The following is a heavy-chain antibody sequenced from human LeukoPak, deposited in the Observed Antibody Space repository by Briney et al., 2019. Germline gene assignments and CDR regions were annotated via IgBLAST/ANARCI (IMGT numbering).Heavy chain of an antibody. CDR2: IYHSGST. Sequence: PSETLSLTCAVSGGSISSGGYSWSWIRQPPGKGLEWIGYIYHSGSTYYNPSLKSRVTISVDRSKNQFSLKLSSVTAADTAVYYCARNGGGNFNWFDPWGQGTLVTVSS. CDR3: ARNGGGNFNWFDP. V-gene: IGHV4-30-2*01. J-gene: IGHJ5*02. D-gene: IGHD4-23*01. CDR1: GGSISSGGYS.